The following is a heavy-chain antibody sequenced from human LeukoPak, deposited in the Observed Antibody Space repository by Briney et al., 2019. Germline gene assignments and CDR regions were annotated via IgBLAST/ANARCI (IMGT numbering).Heavy chain of an antibody. CDR1: GGSISSYY. CDR2: IYTSGST. V-gene: IGHV4-4*07. D-gene: IGHD3-22*01. J-gene: IGHJ3*02. CDR3: ARDEGDDSSGYYPIDAFDI. Sequence: SETLSLTCTVSGGSISSYYWSWIRQPAGKGLEWIGRIYTSGSTNYNPSLKSRVTMSVDTSKNQFSLKLSSVTAADTAVYYCARDEGDDSSGYYPIDAFDIWGQGTMVTVSS.